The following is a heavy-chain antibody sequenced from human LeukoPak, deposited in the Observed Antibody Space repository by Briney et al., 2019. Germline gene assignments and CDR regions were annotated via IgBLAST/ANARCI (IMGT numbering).Heavy chain of an antibody. CDR1: GYTFTSYA. CDR2: INAGNGNT. V-gene: IGHV1-3*01. Sequence: ASVKVSCKASGYTFTSYAMHWVRQAPGQRLEWMGWINAGNGNTKYSQKFQGRVTITRDTSASTAYMELSSLRSEDTAVYYCARGYSYGSYYYGMDVWGQGTTVTVSS. J-gene: IGHJ6*02. D-gene: IGHD5-18*01. CDR3: ARGYSYGSYYYGMDV.